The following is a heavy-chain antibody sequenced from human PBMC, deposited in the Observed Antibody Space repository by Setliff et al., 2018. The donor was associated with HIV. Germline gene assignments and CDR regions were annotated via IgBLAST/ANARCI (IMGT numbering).Heavy chain of an antibody. CDR2: IYHSGST. Sequence: LSLTCAVSGGSISSGYYWGWIRQPPGKGLEWIGGIYHSGSTYYNPSLKSRVTISVDTSKNQFSLKLSSVTAADTAVYYCARRRSSGWYHYFDYWGQGTLVTVSS. CDR1: GGSISSGYY. V-gene: IGHV4-38-2*01. D-gene: IGHD6-19*01. CDR3: ARRRSSGWYHYFDY. J-gene: IGHJ4*02.